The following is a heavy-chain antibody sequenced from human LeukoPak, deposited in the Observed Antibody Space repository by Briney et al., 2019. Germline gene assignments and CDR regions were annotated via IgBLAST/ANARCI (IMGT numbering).Heavy chain of an antibody. CDR3: ASGSGSYQPFFDY. Sequence: QPEGSLRLSCAASGFTVSSNYMSWVRQAPGKGLEWASVIYSGGSTYYADSVKGRFTISRDNSKNTLYLQMNSLRAEDTAVYYCASGSGSYQPFFDYWGQGTLVTVSS. V-gene: IGHV3-66*01. CDR2: IYSGGST. CDR1: GFTVSSNY. J-gene: IGHJ4*02. D-gene: IGHD3-10*01.